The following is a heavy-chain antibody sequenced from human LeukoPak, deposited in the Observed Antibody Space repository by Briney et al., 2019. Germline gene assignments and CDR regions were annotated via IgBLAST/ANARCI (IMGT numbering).Heavy chain of an antibody. CDR3: ARGGHRQKEF. V-gene: IGHV3-7*01. Sequence: GGSLRLPCSASGFNFRNYWMTWVRQSPGKGLEWVAIIKYDGSDKYCVDSVKGRFTIPRDNAKKSLYLQMSSLRAEDTAVYYCARGGHRQKEFWGQGTLVTVSS. CDR2: IKYDGSDK. CDR1: GFNFRNYW. D-gene: IGHD3-10*01. J-gene: IGHJ4*02.